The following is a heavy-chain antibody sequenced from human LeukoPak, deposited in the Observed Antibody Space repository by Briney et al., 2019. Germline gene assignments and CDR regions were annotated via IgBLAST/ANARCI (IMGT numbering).Heavy chain of an antibody. Sequence: SETLSLTCTVPGGSISSYYWSWVRQPPGKGLDWTGYIYNSVSTNYNPSLRSRVTVSIDTSKNQFSLRLSSVTAADTAVYYCARVRVATTIDYWGQGTLVTVSS. J-gene: IGHJ4*02. CDR3: ARVRVATTIDY. V-gene: IGHV4-59*08. CDR2: IYNSVST. D-gene: IGHD5-12*01. CDR1: GGSISSYY.